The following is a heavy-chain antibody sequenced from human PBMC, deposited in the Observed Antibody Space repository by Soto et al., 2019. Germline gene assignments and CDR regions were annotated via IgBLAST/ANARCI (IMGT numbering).Heavy chain of an antibody. D-gene: IGHD2-2*01. J-gene: IGHJ5*02. CDR1: GFTFSSYA. Sequence: GGSLRLSCAASGFTFSSYAMHWVRQAPGKGLEYVSAITSKGDSTYYADSVKGRFTISRDNAKNSLYLQMNSLRAEDTAVYYCAREYCSSTSCLNWFDPWGQGTLVTVSS. CDR3: AREYCSSTSCLNWFDP. CDR2: ITSKGDST. V-gene: IGHV3-64*04.